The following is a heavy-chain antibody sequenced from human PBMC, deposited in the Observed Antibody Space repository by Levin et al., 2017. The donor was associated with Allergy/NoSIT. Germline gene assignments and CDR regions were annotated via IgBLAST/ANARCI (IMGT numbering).Heavy chain of an antibody. CDR3: ARDRSYYYDSSGYMGP. D-gene: IGHD3-22*01. CDR2: ISYDGSNK. V-gene: IGHV3-30*04. Sequence: GESLKISCAASGFTFSSYAMHWVRQAPGKGLEWVAVISYDGSNKYYADSVKGRFTISRDNSKNTLYLQMNSLRAEDTAVYYCARDRSYYYDSSGYMGPWGQGTLVTVSS. CDR1: GFTFSSYA. J-gene: IGHJ5*02.